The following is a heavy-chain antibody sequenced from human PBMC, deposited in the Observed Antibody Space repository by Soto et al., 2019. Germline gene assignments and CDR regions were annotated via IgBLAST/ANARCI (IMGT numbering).Heavy chain of an antibody. CDR2: IYDSGFT. CDR1: GGSISNYY. V-gene: IGHV4-59*01. D-gene: IGHD2-15*01. CDR3: ARGVYCSGRTCPFYHYHYYSMAV. J-gene: IGHJ6*03. Sequence: QVQLQESGPGLVKPSETLSLTCTVSGGSISNYYWIWIRQPPGKGLEWIGSIYDSGFTNYKPSLKSRVAISLDAAQNQFSLRLTSVTAADTAVYYCARGVYCSGRTCPFYHYHYYSMAVWGKGTTVTVSS.